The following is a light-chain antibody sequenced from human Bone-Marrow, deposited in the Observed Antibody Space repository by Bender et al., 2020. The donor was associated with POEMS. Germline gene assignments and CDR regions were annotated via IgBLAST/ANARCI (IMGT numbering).Light chain of an antibody. Sequence: QSALTQPASVSGSPGQSITISCTGTSNDVGGYNLVSWYQQHPGKAPKVMIHEDKRRPSGVSDRFSGSKSGNTASLTISGLRAEDEADYYCCSYAGSNTYVFGTGTKVTVL. V-gene: IGLV2-23*01. CDR3: CSYAGSNTYV. CDR1: SNDVGGYNL. CDR2: EDK. J-gene: IGLJ1*01.